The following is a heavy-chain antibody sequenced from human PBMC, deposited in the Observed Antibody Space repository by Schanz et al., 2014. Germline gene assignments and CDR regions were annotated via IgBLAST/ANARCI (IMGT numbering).Heavy chain of an antibody. CDR2: IYNSGSA. CDR3: VRQLLWFGESGVDT. J-gene: IGHJ5*02. Sequence: QLQLQESGPGLVKPSETLSLTCTVSGGSIRRSTYYWGWIRQPPGKGLEWVASIYNSGSAYYGPSLKGRVPISVETSKNQFSLRLNSVTASDTAVYYCVRQLLWFGESGVDTWGQGTLVVVSS. D-gene: IGHD3-10*01. CDR1: GGSIRRSTYY. V-gene: IGHV4-39*01.